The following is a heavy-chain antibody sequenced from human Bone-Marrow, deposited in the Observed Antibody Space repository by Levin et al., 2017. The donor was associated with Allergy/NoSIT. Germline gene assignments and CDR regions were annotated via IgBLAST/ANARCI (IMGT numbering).Heavy chain of an antibody. Sequence: RAGGSLRLSCAASGFTFSSYAMSWVRQAPGKGLEWVSGISGSGGSTYYADSVKGRFTISRDNSKNTLSLQMNSLRAEDTAVYYCATYRKNTGTLIWGNADFDYWGQGTLVTVSA. CDR1: GFTFSSYA. V-gene: IGHV3-23*01. D-gene: IGHD3-16*01. CDR3: ATYRKNTGTLIWGNADFDY. J-gene: IGHJ4*02. CDR2: ISGSGGST.